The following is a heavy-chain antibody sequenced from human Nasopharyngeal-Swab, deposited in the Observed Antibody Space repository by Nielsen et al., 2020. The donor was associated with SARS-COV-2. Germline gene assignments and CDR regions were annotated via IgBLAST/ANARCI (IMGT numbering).Heavy chain of an antibody. Sequence: SETLSLTCTASGGSITGYYWSWIRQPPGKGLEWIANIYYTGSTKYNPSLKSRVTISIDASKYQFSLKLTSVTAADTAVYYCARDRPNYGMDVWGRGTTVTVS. CDR1: GGSITGYY. CDR2: IYYTGST. V-gene: IGHV4-59*01. CDR3: ARDRPNYGMDV. J-gene: IGHJ6*02.